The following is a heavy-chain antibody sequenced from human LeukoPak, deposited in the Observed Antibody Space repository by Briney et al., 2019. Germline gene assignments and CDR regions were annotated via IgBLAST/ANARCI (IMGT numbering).Heavy chain of an antibody. CDR3: ARGGQLVSRSFDY. V-gene: IGHV4-34*01. Sequence: SETLSLTCAVYGGSFSGYYWSWIRQPLGKGLEWIGEINHSGSTNYNPSLKSRVTISVDTSKNQFSLKLSSVTAADTAVYYCARGGQLVSRSFDYWGQGTLVTVSS. CDR1: GGSFSGYY. CDR2: INHSGST. J-gene: IGHJ4*02. D-gene: IGHD6-6*01.